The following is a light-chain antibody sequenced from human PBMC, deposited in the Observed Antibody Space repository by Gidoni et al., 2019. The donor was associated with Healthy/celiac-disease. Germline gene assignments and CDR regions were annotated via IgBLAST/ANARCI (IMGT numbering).Light chain of an antibody. J-gene: IGKJ3*01. CDR2: DAS. Sequence: LVLTQSPATLSLSPGERATLSCRASQSVSSYLAWYTQKPGQAPRLLIYDASTRATGIPARFSGSGSGTDFTLTISSLEPVDFAVYYCQQRSNWPLFTFGPGTKVDIK. CDR1: QSVSSY. CDR3: QQRSNWPLFT. V-gene: IGKV3-11*01.